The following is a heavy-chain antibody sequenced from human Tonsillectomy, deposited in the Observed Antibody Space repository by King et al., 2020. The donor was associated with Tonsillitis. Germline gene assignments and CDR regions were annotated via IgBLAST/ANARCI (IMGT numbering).Heavy chain of an antibody. D-gene: IGHD3-10*01. V-gene: IGHV3-15*01. CDR3: TTDGRLWFGENY. Sequence: VQLVESGGGLVKPGGSLRLSCAVSGFTFTKAWMTWVRQAPGKGLEWVGRIKSTTDGGTTDYAAPVKGRFTISRDDSKNTLYLQMNSLKTEDTGVYFCTTDGRLWFGENYWGQGTLVTVPS. CDR2: IKSTTDGGTT. CDR1: GFTFTKAW. J-gene: IGHJ4*02.